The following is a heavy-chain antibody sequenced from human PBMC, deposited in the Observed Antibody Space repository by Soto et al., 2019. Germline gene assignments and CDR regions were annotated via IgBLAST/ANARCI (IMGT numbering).Heavy chain of an antibody. CDR1: GFTVSTNY. CDR3: ARGPRGYTYGVGYYHYGMDV. V-gene: IGHV3-53*01. D-gene: IGHD5-18*01. CDR2: IYYGGST. J-gene: IGHJ6*02. Sequence: GGSLRLSCAISGFTVSTNYMGWVRQAPGKGLEWVSIIYYGGSTYYADSVKGRFTISRDNSKNTLYLQMNSLRAEDTAVYYCARGPRGYTYGVGYYHYGMDVWGQGTTVTVSS.